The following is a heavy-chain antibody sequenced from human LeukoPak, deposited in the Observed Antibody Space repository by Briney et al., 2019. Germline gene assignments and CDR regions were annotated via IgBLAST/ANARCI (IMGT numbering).Heavy chain of an antibody. CDR1: GYTFTSYG. V-gene: IGHV1-69*10. D-gene: IGHD3-10*01. Sequence: ASVKVSCKASGYTFTSYGISWVRQAPGQGLEWMGGIIPILGIANYAQKFQGRVTITADKSTSTAYMELSSLRSEDTAVYYCARVGTYGSGTNGAFDIWGQGTMVTVSS. CDR3: ARVGTYGSGTNGAFDI. CDR2: IIPILGIA. J-gene: IGHJ3*02.